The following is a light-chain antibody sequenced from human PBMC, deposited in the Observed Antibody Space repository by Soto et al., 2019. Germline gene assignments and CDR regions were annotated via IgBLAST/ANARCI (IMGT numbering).Light chain of an antibody. Sequence: QSVLTQPPSVSGAPGQRVTISCTGSSSNIGAGYDIHWYQQFPGTAPKLLVYRNANRPSGVPDRFSGSKSGASASLDITGLQAEDEADYYCQSYDTSLSSRVFGGGTQVTVL. J-gene: IGLJ3*02. CDR2: RNA. CDR1: SSNIGAGYD. V-gene: IGLV1-40*01. CDR3: QSYDTSLSSRV.